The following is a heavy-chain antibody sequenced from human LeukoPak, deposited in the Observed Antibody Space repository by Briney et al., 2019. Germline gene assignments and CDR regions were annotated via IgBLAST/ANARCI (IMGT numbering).Heavy chain of an antibody. V-gene: IGHV3-23*01. CDR3: AKDRSCTNDICHGDFDY. J-gene: IGHJ4*02. Sequence: GGSLRLSCAASGFTFSSYAVSWVRQAPGKGLEGVSSISGSGGSTYSADSVKGRFTISRDNSKHTLYLQMNSLRAEDTALYYCAKDRSCTNDICHGDFDYWGQGTLVTVSS. CDR2: ISGSGGST. D-gene: IGHD2-8*01. CDR1: GFTFSSYA.